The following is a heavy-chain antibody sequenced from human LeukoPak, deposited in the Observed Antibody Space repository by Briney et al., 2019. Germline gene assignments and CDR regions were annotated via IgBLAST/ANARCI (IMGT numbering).Heavy chain of an antibody. V-gene: IGHV3-43*02. Sequence: GGSLRLSCAAYGXTFDDYAVHWVRQAPGEGLEWVSLIRGDGGSTYYADSVKGRFTISRDNSKNSLYLQMNSLRTEDTALYYCAKGGIVGAITIDYWGQGTLVTVSS. J-gene: IGHJ4*02. CDR3: AKGGIVGAITIDY. D-gene: IGHD1-26*01. CDR1: GXTFDDYA. CDR2: IRGDGGST.